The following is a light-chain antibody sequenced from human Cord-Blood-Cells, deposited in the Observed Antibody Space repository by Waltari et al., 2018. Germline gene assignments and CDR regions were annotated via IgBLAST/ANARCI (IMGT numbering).Light chain of an antibody. V-gene: IGLV2-8*01. CDR1: SRPVGSCNY. CDR3: SSYAGSNNFVV. J-gene: IGLJ2*01. CDR2: EVS. Sequence: QSALTQPPSAAASPGQSVTISCTGTSRPVGSCNYVSWYQQHPGTAPKLMIYEVSKRPSGVPDRFSGSKSGNTASLTVSGLQAEDEADYYCSSYAGSNNFVVFGGGTKLTVL.